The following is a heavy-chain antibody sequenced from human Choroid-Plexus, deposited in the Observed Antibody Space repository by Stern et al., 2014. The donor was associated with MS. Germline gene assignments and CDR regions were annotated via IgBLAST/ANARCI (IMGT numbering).Heavy chain of an antibody. J-gene: IGHJ5*02. CDR1: GFTFGSCA. V-gene: IGHV3-30*18. Sequence: VQLVESGGGVVQPGRPLRLSCVASGFTFGSCAMHWVRQAPGKGLERVAGVSYDGSNKYYADSVKGRFTISRDNSQNTLYMQMSSLRPEDTAVYYCAKDRQYLTYFFDHWGQGSLVTVCS. D-gene: IGHD2/OR15-2a*01. CDR3: AKDRQYLTYFFDH. CDR2: VSYDGSNK.